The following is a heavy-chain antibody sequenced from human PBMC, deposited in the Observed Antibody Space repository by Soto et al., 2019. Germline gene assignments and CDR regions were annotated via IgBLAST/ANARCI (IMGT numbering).Heavy chain of an antibody. Sequence: PGESLKISCKGSVYSFTSYWISWVRQMPGKGLEWMGRIDPSDSYTNYSPSFQGHVTISADKSISTAYLQWSSLKASDTAMYYCASVIVVVPAAMDYYYGMDVWGQGTTVTVSS. D-gene: IGHD2-2*01. CDR3: ASVIVVVPAAMDYYYGMDV. CDR2: IDPSDSYT. CDR1: VYSFTSYW. J-gene: IGHJ6*02. V-gene: IGHV5-10-1*01.